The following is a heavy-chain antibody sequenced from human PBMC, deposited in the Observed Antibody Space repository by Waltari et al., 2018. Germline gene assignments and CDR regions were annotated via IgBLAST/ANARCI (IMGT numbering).Heavy chain of an antibody. D-gene: IGHD1-26*01. Sequence: QDPGKGLEWLASISGSGDNAYYIDTVKGRFTISRDNSKNTVYLEVNSLIVEDTGTYYWAKREGTGPVAVGGSHCDHWGRGTLVSVSS. V-gene: IGHV3-23*01. J-gene: IGHJ4*02. CDR3: AKREGTGPVAVGGSHCDH. CDR2: ISGSGDNA.